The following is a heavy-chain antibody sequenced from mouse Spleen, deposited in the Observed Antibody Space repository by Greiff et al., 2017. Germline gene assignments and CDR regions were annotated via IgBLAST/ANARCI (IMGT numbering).Heavy chain of an antibody. D-gene: IGHD1-2*01. CDR2: ISSGSSTI. CDR3: ARELRLLPDY. CDR1: GFTFSSFG. V-gene: IGHV5-17*02. Sequence: EVKLVESGGGLVQPGGSRKLSCAASGFTFSSFGMHWVRQAPEKGLEWVAYISSGSSTIYYADTVKGRFTISRDNPKNTLFLQMTSLRSEDTAMYYCARELRLLPDYWGQGTTLTVSS. J-gene: IGHJ2*01.